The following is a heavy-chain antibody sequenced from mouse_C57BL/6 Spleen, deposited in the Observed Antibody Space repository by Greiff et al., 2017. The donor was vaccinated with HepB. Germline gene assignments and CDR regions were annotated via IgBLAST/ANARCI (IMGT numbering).Heavy chain of an antibody. CDR1: GYTFTSYW. CDR3: ARSPYGRGSWFAY. J-gene: IGHJ3*01. Sequence: VQLQQPGAELVMPGASVKLSCKASGYTFTSYWMHWVKQRPGQGLEWIGEIDPSDNYTNYNQKFKGKSTLTVDKSSSTAYMQFSSLTSEDSAVYYCARSPYGRGSWFAYWGQGTLVTVSA. CDR2: IDPSDNYT. D-gene: IGHD1-1*01. V-gene: IGHV1-69*01.